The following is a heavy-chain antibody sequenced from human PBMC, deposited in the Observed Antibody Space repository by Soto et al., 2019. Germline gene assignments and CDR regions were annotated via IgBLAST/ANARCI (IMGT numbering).Heavy chain of an antibody. CDR1: GFTFSSYG. CDR2: IWYDGSNK. Sequence: GGSLRLSCAASGFTFSSYGMHWVRQAPGKGLEWVAVIWYDGSNKYYVDSVKGRFTISRDNSKNTLYLQMNSLRAEDTAVYYCARDPQASNPGYGDGFSYYYYYGMDVWGQGTTVTVSS. J-gene: IGHJ6*02. CDR3: ARDPQASNPGYGDGFSYYYYYGMDV. V-gene: IGHV3-33*01. D-gene: IGHD4-17*01.